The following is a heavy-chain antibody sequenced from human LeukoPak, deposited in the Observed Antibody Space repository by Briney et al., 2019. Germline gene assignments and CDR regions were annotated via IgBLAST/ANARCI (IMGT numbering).Heavy chain of an antibody. D-gene: IGHD3-22*01. CDR1: GYTFTGYY. Sequence: ASVKVSCKASGYTFTGYYMHWVRQAPGQGLEWMGWINPNSGGTNYAQKFQGRVTMTRDTSISTAYMELSRLRSDDTAVYYCARASDDSSGYYVRATFDYWGQGTLVTVSS. V-gene: IGHV1-2*02. CDR3: ARASDDSSGYYVRATFDY. J-gene: IGHJ4*02. CDR2: INPNSGGT.